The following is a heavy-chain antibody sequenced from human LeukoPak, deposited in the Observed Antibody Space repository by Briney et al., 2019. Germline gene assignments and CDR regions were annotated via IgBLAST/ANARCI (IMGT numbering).Heavy chain of an antibody. CDR2: ISCDGNIK. V-gene: IGHV3-30-3*01. J-gene: IGHJ4*02. D-gene: IGHD2-15*01. Sequence: TGRSLRLSCAASGFKFNSYAIHWVRQAPGKGLEWVAFISCDGNIKYYADSVKGRFTISRDNSKNMVYLQMNSLRAEDTAVYHCARDLSTYYCIDYWGQGTLVTVSS. CDR1: GFKFNSYA. CDR3: ARDLSTYYCIDY.